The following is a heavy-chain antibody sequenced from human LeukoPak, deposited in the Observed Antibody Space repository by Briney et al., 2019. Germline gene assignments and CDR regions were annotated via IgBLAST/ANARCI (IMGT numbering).Heavy chain of an antibody. CDR3: ARGRKYFDY. CDR2: INHSGST. CDR1: GGSLSGYY. Sequence: SETLSLTCAVYGGSLSGYYWSWIRQPPGKGLEWIGEINHSGSTNYNPSLKSRVTISVDTSKNQFSLKLSSVTAADTAVYYCARGRKYFDYWGQGTLVTVSS. J-gene: IGHJ4*02. V-gene: IGHV4-34*01.